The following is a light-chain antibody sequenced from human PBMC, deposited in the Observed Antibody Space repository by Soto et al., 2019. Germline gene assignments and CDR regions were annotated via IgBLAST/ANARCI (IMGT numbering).Light chain of an antibody. CDR2: DVN. CDR3: TSFSSSTSLYV. V-gene: IGLV2-11*01. CDR1: TSDVGAYNF. J-gene: IGLJ1*01. Sequence: SALTQPRSVSGSPGQSVTISCTEITSDVGAYNFFSWYQQHPGKAPKLLIYDVNKRPSGVPDRFSGSKSGNRASLTISGLQAEDEADYYCTSFSSSTSLYVFGTGTKVTVL.